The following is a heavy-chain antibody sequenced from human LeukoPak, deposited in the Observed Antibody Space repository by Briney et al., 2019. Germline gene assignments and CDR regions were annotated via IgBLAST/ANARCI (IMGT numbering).Heavy chain of an antibody. V-gene: IGHV1-69*05. D-gene: IGHD2-2*01. Sequence: SVKVSCKASGGTFSSYAISWVRQAPGQGLEWMGRIIPIFGTANYAQKFQGRVTITTDESTSTAYMELSSLRSEDTAVYYCARESNHCSSTSCHFDYWGQGTLVTVSS. CDR1: GGTFSSYA. CDR2: IIPIFGTA. CDR3: ARESNHCSSTSCHFDY. J-gene: IGHJ4*02.